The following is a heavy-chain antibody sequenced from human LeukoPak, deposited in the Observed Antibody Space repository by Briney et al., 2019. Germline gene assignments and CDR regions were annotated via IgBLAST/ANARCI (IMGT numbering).Heavy chain of an antibody. CDR1: GFTFSAYS. J-gene: IGHJ5*02. D-gene: IGHD2-15*01. CDR2: ISSGSRYI. CDR3: AKCSGGNCYHSDDH. Sequence: GGSLRLSCAASGFTFSAYSMNWVRQAPGKGLEWVSSISSGSRYIYYADTVKGRFTISRDNAKDSLYLQMNSLRAEDTAVYYCAKCSGGNCYHSDDHWGQGTLVTVSP. V-gene: IGHV3-21*01.